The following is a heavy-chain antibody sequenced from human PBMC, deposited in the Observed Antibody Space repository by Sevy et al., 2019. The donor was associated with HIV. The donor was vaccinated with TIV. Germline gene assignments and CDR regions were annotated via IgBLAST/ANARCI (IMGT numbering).Heavy chain of an antibody. J-gene: IGHJ5*01. CDR1: GFSFRDSA. CDR3: RSLDLLCIGATLRGRHQKTFDW. Sequence: GGSLRLSCAASGFSFRDSAVHWVRQTFGKGLEWVGRIKSKGDNYATLYSSSVKVRFTISGDDSTNTAYLQMSSLQNEDTAIYSCRSLDLLCIGATLRGRHQKTFDWWGQGSRVTVSS. D-gene: IGHD1-26*01. V-gene: IGHV3-73*01. CDR2: IKSKGDNYAT.